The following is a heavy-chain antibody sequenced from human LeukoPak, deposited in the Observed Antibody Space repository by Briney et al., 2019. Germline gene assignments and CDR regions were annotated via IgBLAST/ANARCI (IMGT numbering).Heavy chain of an antibody. Sequence: ASVKVSCKASGYTFTGYYMHWVRQAPGQGLEWMGWINPNSGGTNYAQKFQGRVTMTRDTSISTAYMELSRLRSDDTAVYYCARIDSLTRFHDYWGQGTLVTVSS. V-gene: IGHV1-2*02. CDR3: ARIDSLTRFHDY. CDR1: GYTFTGYY. D-gene: IGHD1-1*01. J-gene: IGHJ4*02. CDR2: INPNSGGT.